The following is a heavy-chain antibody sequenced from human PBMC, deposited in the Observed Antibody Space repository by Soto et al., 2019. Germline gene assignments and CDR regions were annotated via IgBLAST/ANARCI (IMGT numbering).Heavy chain of an antibody. D-gene: IGHD3-22*01. V-gene: IGHV3-49*04. CDR3: TRDPGPKYYYDSSGYLPTFDY. CDR2: IRSKAYGGTT. CDR1: GFTFGDYA. J-gene: IGHJ4*02. Sequence: GWSLRLSCTASGFTFGDYAMSWVRQAPGKGLEWVGFIRSKAYGGTTEYAASVKGRFTISRDDSKSTAYLQMNSLKTEDTAVYYCTRDPGPKYYYDSSGYLPTFDYWGQGT.